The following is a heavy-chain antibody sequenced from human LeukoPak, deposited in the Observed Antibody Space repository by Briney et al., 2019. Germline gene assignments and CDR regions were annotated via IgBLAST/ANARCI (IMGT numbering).Heavy chain of an antibody. J-gene: IGHJ4*02. D-gene: IGHD5-12*01. V-gene: IGHV3-7*01. CDR1: GFTFSHFW. Sequence: GGSLRLSCAASGFTFSHFWMSWVRQAPGKGLEWVAYIKKTGSETYYVDSVKGRFTITRDNTRNSLFLQMYSLRAEDTAVYYCAKDRGYSGYDWVNYFDYWGQGTLVTVSS. CDR3: AKDRGYSGYDWVNYFDY. CDR2: IKKTGSET.